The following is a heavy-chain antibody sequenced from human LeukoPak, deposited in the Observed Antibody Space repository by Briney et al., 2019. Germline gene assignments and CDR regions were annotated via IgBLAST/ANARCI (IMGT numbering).Heavy chain of an antibody. CDR1: GYTFTSYG. D-gene: IGHD5-24*01. CDR2: ISAYNGNT. CDR3: ARGLQETLAWLKALSAFDI. J-gene: IGHJ3*02. V-gene: IGHV1-18*01. Sequence: GASVKVSCKASGYTFTSYGISWVRQAPGQGLEWMGWISAYNGNTNYAQKLQGRVTMSTDTSTSTGYMELRSLRSDDTAVYYCARGLQETLAWLKALSAFDIWGQGTMVIVSS.